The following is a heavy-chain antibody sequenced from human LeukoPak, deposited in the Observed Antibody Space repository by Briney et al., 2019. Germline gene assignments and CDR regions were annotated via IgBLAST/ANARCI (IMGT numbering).Heavy chain of an antibody. CDR2: ISSGATGT. CDR1: GFTFNSYA. J-gene: IGHJ4*02. CDR3: ARATATVGATANY. V-gene: IGHV3-23*01. D-gene: IGHD1-26*01. Sequence: GGSLRLSCAASGFTFNSYAMTWVRQAPGKGLEWVSTISSGATGTYYADSVKGRFTISRDSSKNTLDLQMNSLRAEDTAVYYCARATATVGATANYWGQGTLVTVSS.